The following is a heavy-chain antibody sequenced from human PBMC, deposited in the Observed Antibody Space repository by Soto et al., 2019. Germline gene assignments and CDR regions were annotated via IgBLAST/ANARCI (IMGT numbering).Heavy chain of an antibody. D-gene: IGHD6-6*01. CDR2: IYPGDSDT. CDR3: ATTKQSEASIAEYYGMDV. CDR1: GYSFTSYW. V-gene: IGHV5-51*01. Sequence: PGESLKISCKGSGYSFTSYWIGWVRQMPGKGLEWMGIIYPGDSDTRYSPSFQGQVTISADKSISTAYLQWSSLKASDTAMYYCATTKQSEASIAEYYGMDVWGQGTTVTSP. J-gene: IGHJ6*02.